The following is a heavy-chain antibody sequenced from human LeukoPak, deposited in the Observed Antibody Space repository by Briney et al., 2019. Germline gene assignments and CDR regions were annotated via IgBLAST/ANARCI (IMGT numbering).Heavy chain of an antibody. CDR3: ARDSGGTDAVFPRLDYYFDL. V-gene: IGHV1-2*02. Sequence: GASVKVSCKTFGHTFTGYYLHWVRQAPGQGLEWMGWINPNTGVTMYAQDFQGRVTMTRDTSISTAYMELSRLRHDDTALYYCARDSGGTDAVFPRLDYYFDLWGRGTLVTVSS. CDR2: INPNTGVT. D-gene: IGHD3/OR15-3a*01. CDR1: GHTFTGYY. J-gene: IGHJ2*01.